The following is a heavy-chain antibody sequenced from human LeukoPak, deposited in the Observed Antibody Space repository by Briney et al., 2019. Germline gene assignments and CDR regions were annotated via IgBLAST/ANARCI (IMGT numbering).Heavy chain of an antibody. V-gene: IGHV4-59*12. CDR2: IYYSGST. D-gene: IGHD3-10*01. CDR1: GGSISNYY. J-gene: IGHJ4*02. Sequence: SETLSLTCTVSGGSISNYYWSWIRQPPGKGLEWIGNIYYSGSTNYNPSLKSRVTISVDTSKNQFSLRLSSVTAADTAVYYCARRPPVYYSGSETYYNGGFDYWGQGTLVTVSS. CDR3: ARRPPVYYSGSETYYNGGFDY.